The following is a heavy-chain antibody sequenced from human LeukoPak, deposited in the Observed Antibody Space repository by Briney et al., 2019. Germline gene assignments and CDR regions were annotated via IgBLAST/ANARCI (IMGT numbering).Heavy chain of an antibody. CDR3: ARDNPIQLWPNYYYYYGMDV. V-gene: IGHV3-74*01. Sequence: GGPVRLSCAASGFTFSSYWMHWARQAPGKGLVWVSRINSDGSSTSYADSVKGRFTISRDNAKNTLYLQMNSLRAEDTAVYYCARDNPIQLWPNYYYYYGMDVWGQRTTVADSS. J-gene: IGHJ6*02. D-gene: IGHD5-18*01. CDR2: INSDGSST. CDR1: GFTFSSYW.